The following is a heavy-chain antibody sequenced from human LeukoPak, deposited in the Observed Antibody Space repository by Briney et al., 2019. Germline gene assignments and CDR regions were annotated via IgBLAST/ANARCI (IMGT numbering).Heavy chain of an antibody. CDR3: ARGSSYSSSWLSGNDAFDI. Sequence: SVKVSCKASGGTFSSYAISWVRQAPGQGLEWMGRIIPIFGTANYAQKFQGRVTITTDESTSTAYMELSSLGSEDTAVYYCARGSSYSSSWLSGNDAFDIWGQGTMVTVSS. J-gene: IGHJ3*02. V-gene: IGHV1-69*05. CDR2: IIPIFGTA. CDR1: GGTFSSYA. D-gene: IGHD6-13*01.